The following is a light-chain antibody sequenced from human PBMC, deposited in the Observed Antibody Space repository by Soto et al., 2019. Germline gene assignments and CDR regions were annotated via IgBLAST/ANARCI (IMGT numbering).Light chain of an antibody. J-gene: IGKJ4*01. V-gene: IGKV3-15*01. Sequence: EIVMTQSPATLSVSPGERATLSCRASQGISSALAWYQQKPGQAPRLLLYGASTRATGLPARFSGSGSGTEVTLTISSLQSEDFAVYYCQQYNNWPLTFGGGNKVEIK. CDR3: QQYNNWPLT. CDR2: GAS. CDR1: QGISSA.